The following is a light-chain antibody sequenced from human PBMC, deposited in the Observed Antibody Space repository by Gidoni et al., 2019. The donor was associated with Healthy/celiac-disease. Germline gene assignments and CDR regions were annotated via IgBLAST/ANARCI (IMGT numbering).Light chain of an antibody. CDR1: QSVSST. J-gene: IGKJ4*01. CDR2: GAS. Sequence: EIVMTQSPATLSVSPGERATLSCRASQSVSSTLAWYQQKPGQAPRLLIYGASTRATGIPARFSGSGSGTECTLTISSLQSEDFAVYYCQQYYKWPLTFGGGTRVEIK. CDR3: QQYYKWPLT. V-gene: IGKV3-15*01.